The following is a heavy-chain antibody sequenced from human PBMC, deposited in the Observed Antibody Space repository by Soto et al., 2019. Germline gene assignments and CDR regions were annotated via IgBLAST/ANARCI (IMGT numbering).Heavy chain of an antibody. J-gene: IGHJ4*02. CDR2: ISGSGGST. CDR1: GFTFSSYA. Sequence: GGSLRLSCAASGFTFSSYAMSWVRQAPGKVLEWVSAISGSGGSTYYADSVKGRFTISRDNSKNTLYLQMNSLRAEDTDVYYCAKDDFWCGYYMDYWGQGTLVTVSS. V-gene: IGHV3-23*01. D-gene: IGHD3-3*01. CDR3: AKDDFWCGYYMDY.